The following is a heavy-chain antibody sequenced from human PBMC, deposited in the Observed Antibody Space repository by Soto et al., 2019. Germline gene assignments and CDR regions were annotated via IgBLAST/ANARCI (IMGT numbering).Heavy chain of an antibody. CDR2: TGTGSDT. CDR3: ARGGHDVWSGSTGMDV. V-gene: IGHV3-13*01. D-gene: IGHD3-3*01. Sequence: GGSLRLYFAASGFTLRLYDMHWVREATGKGLKGVSYTGTGSDTYYPRNVKGRFTISRENAKNSLYLQINSPRAGDTDVYYCARGGHDVWSGSTGMDVWGQGTTVTVSS. J-gene: IGHJ6*02. CDR1: GFTLRLYD.